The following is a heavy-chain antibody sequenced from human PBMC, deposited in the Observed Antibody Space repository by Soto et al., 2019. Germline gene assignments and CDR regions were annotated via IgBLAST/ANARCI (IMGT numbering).Heavy chain of an antibody. J-gene: IGHJ4*02. CDR3: AKKYSYDSGTYLYHFDC. Sequence: EMQLLESGGGLVQPGGSLRLSCAASGFTFSHYAMSWVRQAPGKGLEWVSTIIAGGGDTYYAESVKGRFTISRDNSKNTRYMQMTRLRAEDTALYYCAKKYSYDSGTYLYHFDCWGQGTLVTVSS. V-gene: IGHV3-23*01. CDR2: IIAGGGDT. D-gene: IGHD3-10*01. CDR1: GFTFSHYA.